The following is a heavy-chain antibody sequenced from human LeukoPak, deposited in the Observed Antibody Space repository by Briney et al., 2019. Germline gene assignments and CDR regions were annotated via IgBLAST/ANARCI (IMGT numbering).Heavy chain of an antibody. CDR2: ISSSSSTI. Sequence: PGGSLRLSCAASGFGFSSYSMNWVRQAPGKGLEWVSYISSSSSTIYYADSVKGRFTISRDNAKNSLYLQMNSLRAEDTAVYYCASIDGGYEFPGPQQANWFDPWGQGTLVTVSS. J-gene: IGHJ5*02. CDR3: ASIDGGYEFPGPQQANWFDP. D-gene: IGHD5-12*01. V-gene: IGHV3-48*04. CDR1: GFGFSSYS.